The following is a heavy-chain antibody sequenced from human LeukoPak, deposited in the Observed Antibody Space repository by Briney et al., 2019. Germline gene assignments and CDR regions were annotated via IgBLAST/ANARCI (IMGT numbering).Heavy chain of an antibody. V-gene: IGHV4-34*01. CDR2: INQSGST. J-gene: IGHJ4*02. CDR3: ARYYCPNGVCQGFDY. Sequence: SETLSLTCAVYGGTLSGYYWSWIRQPPGKGLEWIGEINQSGSTNYNPSLKSRVTISVDTSRNQFSLKLSSVTAADTAVYYCARYYCPNGVCQGFDYWGQGTLSPSPQ. D-gene: IGHD2-8*01. CDR1: GGTLSGYY.